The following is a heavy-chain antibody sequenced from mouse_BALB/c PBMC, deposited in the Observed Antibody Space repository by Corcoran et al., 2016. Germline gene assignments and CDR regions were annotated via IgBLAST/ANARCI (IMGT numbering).Heavy chain of an antibody. Sequence: EVQLQQSGAELVKPGASVKLSCTASGFNIKDTYMHWVKQRPEQGLEWIGRIDPANGNTKYDPKFQGKATITADTSSSTAYMQLSSLTSEDTAVYFCARGYGNYYFDYWGQGTTLTVSS. D-gene: IGHD2-10*02. J-gene: IGHJ2*01. CDR1: GFNIKDTY. V-gene: IGHV14-3*02. CDR2: IDPANGNT. CDR3: ARGYGNYYFDY.